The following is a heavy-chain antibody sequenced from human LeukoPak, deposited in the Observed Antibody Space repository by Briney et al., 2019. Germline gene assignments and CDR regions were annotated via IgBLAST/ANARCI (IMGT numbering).Heavy chain of an antibody. CDR2: IIGSGSEM. CDR3: AKVQSDIVGAMFFSFDV. V-gene: IGHV3-21*06. Sequence: GGPLSLSSGGSGFPFNSYSMNWVRQAPGKGLEWVASIIGSGSEMFYADSLKGRFTISRDNSKNSLYLQMNSLRVEDTAVYYCAKVQSDIVGAMFFSFDVWGQGTMVSVSS. D-gene: IGHD1-26*01. CDR1: GFPFNSYS. J-gene: IGHJ3*01.